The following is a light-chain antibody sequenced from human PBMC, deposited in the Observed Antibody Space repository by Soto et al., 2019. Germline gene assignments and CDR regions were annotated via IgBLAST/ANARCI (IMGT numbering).Light chain of an antibody. J-gene: IGKJ1*01. CDR1: QSINSW. Sequence: DIQMTQSPSTLSASLSDIVTITSRASQSINSWLAWYQQKPGQAPNLLIYDASSLESGVPSRFSGSGSGTEFTLTISSLQPDDFATYYCQQYDSYSPTFGQGTKVDI. V-gene: IGKV1-5*01. CDR2: DAS. CDR3: QQYDSYSPT.